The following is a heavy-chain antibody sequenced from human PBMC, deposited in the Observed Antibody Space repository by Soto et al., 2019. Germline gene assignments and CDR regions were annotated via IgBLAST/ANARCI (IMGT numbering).Heavy chain of an antibody. V-gene: IGHV1-3*01. CDR2: INAGNGNT. J-gene: IGHJ4*02. D-gene: IGHD2-15*01. CDR1: GYTFTSYA. CDR3: ARGTCSGGGCYSFYFDY. Sequence: QVQLVQSGAEVKKPGASVKVSCKASGYTFTSYAMHWVRQAPGQRLEWMGWINAGNGNTEYSQKLLGRVTITRDTSANTAYMELSSLRSEDTAVYFCARGTCSGGGCYSFYFDYWGQGTLVTVSS.